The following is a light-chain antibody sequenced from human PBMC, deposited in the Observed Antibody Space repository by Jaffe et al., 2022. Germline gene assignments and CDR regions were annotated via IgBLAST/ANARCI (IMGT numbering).Light chain of an antibody. V-gene: IGKV3-15*01. CDR3: QQYDNWPPFT. CDR1: QSVHSN. J-gene: IGKJ3*01. CDR2: GAS. Sequence: EVVMTQSPATLSVSPGESATLSCRASQSVHSNLAWYQQKPGQAPRLLFYGASNRATGIPARFSGSGSGTDFTLTISSLQSEDFAVYFCQQYDNWPPFTFGPGTKVDIK.